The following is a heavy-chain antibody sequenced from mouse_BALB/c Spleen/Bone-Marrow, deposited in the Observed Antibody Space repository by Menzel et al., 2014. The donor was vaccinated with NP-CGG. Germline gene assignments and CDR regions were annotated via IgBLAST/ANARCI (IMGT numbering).Heavy chain of an antibody. CDR3: ARWLGPGWYFDV. CDR1: GYAFTDYL. D-gene: IGHD4-1*01. CDR2: INPGSGGT. Sequence: QVQLKESGAELVRPGTSVKVSCKASGYAFTDYLIEWVKQRPGQGLEWIGVINPGSGGTHYNEKFKGKATPTADKSSSTAYMQLSSLTSDDSAVNFCARWLGPGWYFDVWGAGATVTVSS. J-gene: IGHJ1*01. V-gene: IGHV1-54*01.